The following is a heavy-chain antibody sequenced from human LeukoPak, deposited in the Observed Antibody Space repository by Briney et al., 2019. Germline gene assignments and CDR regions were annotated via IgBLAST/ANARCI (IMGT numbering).Heavy chain of an antibody. V-gene: IGHV3-9*03. Sequence: GRSLRLSCAASGFTFDDYAMHWVGQAPGKSLEWVSGISWNSGSIGYADSVKGRFTISRDNAKNSLYLQMNSLRAEDMALYYCAKDKAAAGPADAFDIWGQGTMLTVSS. J-gene: IGHJ3*02. CDR1: GFTFDDYA. CDR2: ISWNSGSI. D-gene: IGHD6-13*01. CDR3: AKDKAAAGPADAFDI.